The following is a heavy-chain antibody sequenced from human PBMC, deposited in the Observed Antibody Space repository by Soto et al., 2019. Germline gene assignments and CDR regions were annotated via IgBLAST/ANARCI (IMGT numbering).Heavy chain of an antibody. V-gene: IGHV3-9*01. J-gene: IGHJ4*02. CDR1: GFTFDDYA. D-gene: IGHD4-17*01. CDR3: AKDNYGGGFYYFDY. CDR2: ISWNSGNI. Sequence: GGSLRLSCAASGFTFDDYAMHWVRQAPGKGLERVSGISWNSGNIGYADSVKGRFTISRDNAKNSLYLQMNSLRAEDTALYYCAKDNYGGGFYYFDYWGQGTLVTVSS.